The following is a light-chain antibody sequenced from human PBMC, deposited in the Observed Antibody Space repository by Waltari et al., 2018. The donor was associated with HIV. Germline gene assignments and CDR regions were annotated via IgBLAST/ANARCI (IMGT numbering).Light chain of an antibody. CDR1: QNVNKH. J-gene: IGKJ4*01. Sequence: EIQMTQSPATLSVSPGERATLSCRASQNVNKHLAWYHQKLGQPPRLLIYDISTRAPGIPARFSASGSGTEFTLTISSLQSEDFGVYYCQQYTYWPLTFGGGTKVEIQ. CDR2: DIS. V-gene: IGKV3-15*01. CDR3: QQYTYWPLT.